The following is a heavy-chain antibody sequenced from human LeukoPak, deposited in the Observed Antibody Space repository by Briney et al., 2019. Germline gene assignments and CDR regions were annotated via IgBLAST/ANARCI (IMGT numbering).Heavy chain of an antibody. V-gene: IGHV4-34*01. CDR2: INHSGST. CDR3: ARRLEYSSSYYYYYYMDV. CDR1: GGSFSGCY. J-gene: IGHJ6*03. D-gene: IGHD6-6*01. Sequence: SGTLSLTCAVYGGSFSGCYWSWIRQPPGKGLEWIGEINHSGSTNYNPSLKSRVTISVDTSKNQFSLKLSSVTAADTAVYYCARRLEYSSSYYYYYYMDVWGKGTTVTVSS.